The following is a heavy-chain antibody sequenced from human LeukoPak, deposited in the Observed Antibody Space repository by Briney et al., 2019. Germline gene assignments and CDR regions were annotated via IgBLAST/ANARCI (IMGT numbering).Heavy chain of an antibody. D-gene: IGHD1-14*01. CDR3: ARDFLQGPGAFDI. CDR2: ISYDGSNK. CDR1: GFTFSSYA. Sequence: GGSLRLSCAASGFTFSSYAMHWVRQAPGKGLEWVAVISYDGSNKYYADCVKGRFTISRDNSKNTLYLQMNSLRAEDTAVYYCARDFLQGPGAFDIWGQGTMVTVSS. V-gene: IGHV3-30-3*01. J-gene: IGHJ3*02.